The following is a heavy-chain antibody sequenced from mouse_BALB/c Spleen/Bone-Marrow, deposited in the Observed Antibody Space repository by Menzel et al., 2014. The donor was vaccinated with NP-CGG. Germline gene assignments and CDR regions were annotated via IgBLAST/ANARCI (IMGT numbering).Heavy chain of an antibody. Sequence: EVMLVESGGGLVKLGGSLKLSCAASGFTFSSYYMSWVRQTPEKRLELVAAINSNSGSTYYPDTVKGRFTISRDNAKNTLYLQMSSLKSEDTALYYCARRGWDGYFDYWGQGTTLTVSS. CDR1: GFTFSSYY. CDR3: ARRGWDGYFDY. J-gene: IGHJ2*01. V-gene: IGHV5-6-2*01. D-gene: IGHD4-1*01. CDR2: INSNSGST.